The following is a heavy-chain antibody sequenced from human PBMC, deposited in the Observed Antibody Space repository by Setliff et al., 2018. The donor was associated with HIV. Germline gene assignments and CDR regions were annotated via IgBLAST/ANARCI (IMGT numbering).Heavy chain of an antibody. Sequence: PSETLSLTCSVSDDSISSGVYYWSWVRQFPGKGLEWIGYVHQNGNINYNPSLRSRGSISRDTSKNQFFLRLRSVTVADTAVYYCSRHCAGDCMPAWGQGTLVTVSS. CDR3: SRHCAGDCMPA. D-gene: IGHD2-21*02. J-gene: IGHJ5*02. V-gene: IGHV4-31*03. CDR2: VHQNGNI. CDR1: DDSISSGVYY.